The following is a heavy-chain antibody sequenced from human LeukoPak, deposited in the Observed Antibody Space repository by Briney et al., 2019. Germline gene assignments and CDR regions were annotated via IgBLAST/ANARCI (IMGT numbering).Heavy chain of an antibody. CDR3: AREKGNYDGYYNYYMDV. V-gene: IGHV3-7*01. Sequence: GGSLRLSCVGSGFTFSNFAMNWVRQAPGKGLEWVANIKQDGSDKYYVDSVKGRFTISRDNAKNSLYLQMNSLRAEDTAVYYCAREKGNYDGYYNYYMDVWGKGTTVTVSS. D-gene: IGHD4-11*01. CDR1: GFTFSNFA. J-gene: IGHJ6*03. CDR2: IKQDGSDK.